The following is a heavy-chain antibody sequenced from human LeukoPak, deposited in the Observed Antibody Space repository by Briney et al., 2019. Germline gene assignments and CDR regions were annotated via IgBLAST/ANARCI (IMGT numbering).Heavy chain of an antibody. CDR3: AGDDSSGYSRY. D-gene: IGHD3-22*01. V-gene: IGHV3-23*01. J-gene: IGHJ4*02. CDR2: ISGSGGST. Sequence: VGSLRLSCAASGFTFSSYAMSWVRQAPGKGLEWVSAISGSGGSTYYADSVKGRFTISRDNSKNTLYLQMNSLRAEDTAVYYCAGDDSSGYSRYWGQGTLVTVSS. CDR1: GFTFSSYA.